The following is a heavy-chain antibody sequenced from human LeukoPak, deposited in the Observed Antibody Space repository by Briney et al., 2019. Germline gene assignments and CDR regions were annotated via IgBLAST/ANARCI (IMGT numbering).Heavy chain of an antibody. CDR1: GFTFSDYG. J-gene: IGHJ6*03. CDR2: ISSSSSTI. Sequence: GGSLRLSCAASGFTFSDYGMNWVRQAPGKGLEWVSYISSSSSTIYYADSVKGRFTISRDNAKNSLYLQMNSLRAEDTAVYYCARRHRDSGRGGYYYYYMDVWGKGTTVTVSS. CDR3: ARRHRDSGRGGYYYYYMDV. V-gene: IGHV3-48*04. D-gene: IGHD3-10*01.